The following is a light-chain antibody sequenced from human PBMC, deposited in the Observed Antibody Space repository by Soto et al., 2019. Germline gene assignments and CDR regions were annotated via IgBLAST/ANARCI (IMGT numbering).Light chain of an antibody. CDR2: KAS. Sequence: DIQMTQSPSTLSASVGDRVTITCRASQSISSWLAWYQQKPGKAPNLLIYKASNLKSGVPSRFSGSGSGTEFTLTISSLQPDDFATYYCQQYDSYSTFGQGTKVEIK. J-gene: IGKJ1*01. CDR3: QQYDSYST. CDR1: QSISSW. V-gene: IGKV1-5*03.